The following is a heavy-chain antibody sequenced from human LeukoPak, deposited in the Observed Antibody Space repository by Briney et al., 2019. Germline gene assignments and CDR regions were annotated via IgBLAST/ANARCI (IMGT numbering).Heavy chain of an antibody. CDR1: GGSFSGYY. CDR2: IKHSGST. J-gene: IGHJ5*02. CDR3: ARRMYYYDSSGYGGYWLDP. V-gene: IGHV4-34*01. D-gene: IGHD3-22*01. Sequence: PSETLSLTCAVYGGSFSGYYWSWTRQPPGKGLEWIGEIKHSGSTNYNPSLKSRVTISVDASKNQFSLKLSSVTAADTAVYYCARRMYYYDSSGYGGYWLDPWGQGTLVTVSS.